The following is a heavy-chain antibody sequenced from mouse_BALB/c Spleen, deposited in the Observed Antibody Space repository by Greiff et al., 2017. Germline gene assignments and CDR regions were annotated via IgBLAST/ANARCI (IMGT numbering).Heavy chain of an antibody. Sequence: EGHLVESGGDLVKPGGSLKLSCAASGFTFSSYGMSWVRQTPDKRLEWVATISSGGSYTYYPDSVKGRFTISRDNAKNTLYLQMSSLKSEDTAMYYCARHDYYAMDYWGQGTSVTVSS. V-gene: IGHV5-6*01. CDR2: ISSGGSYT. J-gene: IGHJ4*01. CDR3: ARHDYYAMDY. CDR1: GFTFSSYG.